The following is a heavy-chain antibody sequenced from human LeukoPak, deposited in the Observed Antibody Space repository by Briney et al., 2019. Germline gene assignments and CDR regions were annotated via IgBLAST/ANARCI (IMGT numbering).Heavy chain of an antibody. V-gene: IGHV3-7*01. J-gene: IGHJ4*02. CDR2: IKNDGTTK. CDR1: GFTFSSYW. CDR3: TRDHLYARDY. D-gene: IGHD2-8*01. Sequence: GGSLRLSCEVSGFTFSSYWMTLVRQAPGKGLEWVASIKNDGTTKWYLDSVKGRFTVSRDNAKNSLFLQLNSLRVEDTAVYYCTRDHLYARDYWGQGTLVTVSP.